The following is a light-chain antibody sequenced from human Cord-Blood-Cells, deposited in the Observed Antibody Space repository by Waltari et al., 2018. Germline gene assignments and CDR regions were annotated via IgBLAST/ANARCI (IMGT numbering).Light chain of an antibody. Sequence: IVLTQSPGTLSLSPGERATLSCRASQSVSSSYLAWYQQKPGQAPRLLIDGASSRATGIPDRLSGSGSGTDFTLTISRLEPEDFAVYYCQQYCSSPPGITFGQGTRLEIK. CDR2: GAS. CDR1: QSVSSSY. V-gene: IGKV3-20*01. J-gene: IGKJ5*01. CDR3: QQYCSSPPGIT.